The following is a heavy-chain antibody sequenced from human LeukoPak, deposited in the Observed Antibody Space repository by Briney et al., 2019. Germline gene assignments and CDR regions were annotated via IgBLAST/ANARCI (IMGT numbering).Heavy chain of an antibody. V-gene: IGHV1-46*01. Sequence: ASVKVSCKASGYIFIGYYIHWVRQAPGQGLEWMGIINPSGGSTSYAQKFKGRVTMTRDTSTITVYMELSSLRSDDTAVYYCARGYSSGWGKDYYYYIDVWGKGTTVTVSS. D-gene: IGHD6-19*01. CDR3: ARGYSSGWGKDYYYYIDV. CDR2: INPSGGST. CDR1: GYIFIGYY. J-gene: IGHJ6*03.